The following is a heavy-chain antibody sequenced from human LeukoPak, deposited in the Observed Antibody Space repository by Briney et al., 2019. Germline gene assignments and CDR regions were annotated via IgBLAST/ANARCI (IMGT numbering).Heavy chain of an antibody. D-gene: IGHD3-10*01. V-gene: IGHV1-46*01. CDR1: GYTFTSYY. Sequence: ASVKVSCKASGYTFTSYYMHWVRQAPGQGLEWMGIVNPSGGSTSYAQKFQGRVTMTRDMSTSTVYMELSSLRSEDTAAYYCASSLWFGELGIDYWGQGTLVTVSS. CDR2: VNPSGGST. CDR3: ASSLWFGELGIDY. J-gene: IGHJ4*02.